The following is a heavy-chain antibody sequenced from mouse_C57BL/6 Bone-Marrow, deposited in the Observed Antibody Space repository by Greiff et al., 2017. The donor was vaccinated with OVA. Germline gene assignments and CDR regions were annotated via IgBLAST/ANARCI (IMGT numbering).Heavy chain of an antibody. D-gene: IGHD2-4*01. CDR1: GFNIKNTY. J-gene: IGHJ3*01. CDR3: ARGRLREDWFAY. Sequence: EVKLVESVAELVRPGASVKLSCTASGFNIKNTYMHWVKQRPEQGLEWIGRIDPANGNTKYAPKFQGKATITADTSSNTAYLQLSSLTSEDTAIYYCARGRLREDWFAYWGQGTLVTVSA. CDR2: IDPANGNT. V-gene: IGHV14-3*01.